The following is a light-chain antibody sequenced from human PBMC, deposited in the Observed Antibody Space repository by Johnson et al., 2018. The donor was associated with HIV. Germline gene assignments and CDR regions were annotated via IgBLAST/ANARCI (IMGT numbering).Light chain of an antibody. Sequence: QSVLTQPPSVSAAPGQKVTISCSGSSSNIGNNYVSWYQQLPGTAPRLLIYDNNERPSWIPDRFSGSKSGTSATLGITGLQTVDEADYYCGTWDSSLSGVFGTGTAVTVL. V-gene: IGLV1-51*01. CDR1: SSNIGNNY. J-gene: IGLJ1*01. CDR2: DNN. CDR3: GTWDSSLSGV.